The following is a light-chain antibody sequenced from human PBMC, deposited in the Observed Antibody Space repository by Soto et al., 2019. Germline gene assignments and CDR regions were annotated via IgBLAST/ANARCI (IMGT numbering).Light chain of an antibody. CDR3: RSYTSSRSDYV. V-gene: IGLV2-14*01. Sequence: QSALTQPPSVSGAPGQSITISCTGTSSNVGGHHDVSWYQQHPGTAPKLIIYEVSNRPSGVSNRFSGSKSGNSASLAITGLQAEDEADYYCRSYTSSRSDYVFGTGTKVTVL. CDR1: SSNVGGHHD. CDR2: EVS. J-gene: IGLJ1*01.